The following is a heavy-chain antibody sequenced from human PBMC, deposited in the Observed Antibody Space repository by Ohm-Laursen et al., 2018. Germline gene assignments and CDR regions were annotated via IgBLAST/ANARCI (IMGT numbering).Heavy chain of an antibody. CDR3: AKAYSSGWWKIDY. Sequence: SLRLSCTASGFTFSSYGMHWVRQAPGKGLEWVAVISYDGSNKYYADSVKGRFTISRDNSKNTLYLQMNSLRAEDTAVYYCAKAYSSGWWKIDYWGQGTLVTVSS. J-gene: IGHJ4*02. CDR2: ISYDGSNK. CDR1: GFTFSSYG. V-gene: IGHV3-30*18. D-gene: IGHD6-19*01.